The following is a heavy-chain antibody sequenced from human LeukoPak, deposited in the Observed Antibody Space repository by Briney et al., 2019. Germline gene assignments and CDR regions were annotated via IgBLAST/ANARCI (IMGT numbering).Heavy chain of an antibody. D-gene: IGHD6-19*01. J-gene: IGHJ4*02. Sequence: GGSLRLSCVASGFTFSSYSMNWVRQAPGKGLEWVSSISSSSSYIYYADSVKGRFTISRDNAKNSLYLQMNSLRAEDTAVYYCARAKGRWLEHFDYWGQGTLVTVSS. CDR2: ISSSSSYI. CDR3: ARAKGRWLEHFDY. V-gene: IGHV3-21*01. CDR1: GFTFSSYS.